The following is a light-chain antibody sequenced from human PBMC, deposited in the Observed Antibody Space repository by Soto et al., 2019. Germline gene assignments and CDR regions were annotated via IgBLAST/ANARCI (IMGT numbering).Light chain of an antibody. CDR3: QHYGGSPLT. J-gene: IGKJ4*01. CDR1: QSVSSSH. V-gene: IGKV3-20*01. Sequence: EIVLTQSPGTLSLSPGERATLSCRASQSVSSSHLAWYQQRPGQAPRLLLYGASSRATGIPDRFSGSASGTDFTLTISRLGPEDFAVYYCQHYGGSPLTFGGGTKVEIK. CDR2: GAS.